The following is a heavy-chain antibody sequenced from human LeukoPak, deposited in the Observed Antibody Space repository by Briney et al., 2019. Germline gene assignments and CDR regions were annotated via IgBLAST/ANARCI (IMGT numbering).Heavy chain of an antibody. J-gene: IGHJ4*02. D-gene: IGHD3-16*01. Sequence: SETLSLTCTVSGGSISSYYWSWIRQPPGKGLEWIGYIYYSGSTNYNPSLKSRVTISVDTSKNQFSLKLSSVTAADTAVYYCARHPSGGAPFDYWGQGTLVTVSS. CDR3: ARHPSGGAPFDY. V-gene: IGHV4-59*08. CDR2: IYYSGST. CDR1: GGSISSYY.